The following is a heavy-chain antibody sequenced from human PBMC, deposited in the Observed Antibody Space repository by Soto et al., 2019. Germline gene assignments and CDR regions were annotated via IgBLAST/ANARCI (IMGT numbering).Heavy chain of an antibody. Sequence: SETLSLTCTVSGGSINSSSYYWGWIRQPPGKGLEWIGSIYYSGSTYYTPSLTSRVTISVDTSKNQSSLKRSSVTAAYTAVYYCARQAIFGLVTSNYWGQGTLVTVSS. CDR3: ARQAIFGLVTSNY. J-gene: IGHJ4*02. CDR2: IYYSGST. CDR1: GGSINSSSYY. V-gene: IGHV4-39*01. D-gene: IGHD3-3*01.